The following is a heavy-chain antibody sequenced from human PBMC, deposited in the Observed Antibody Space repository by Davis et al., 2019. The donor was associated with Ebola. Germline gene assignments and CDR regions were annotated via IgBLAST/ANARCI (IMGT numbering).Heavy chain of an antibody. D-gene: IGHD3-16*01. J-gene: IGHJ5*02. CDR3: ARAIGGRGGWFDP. Sequence: SDILSPTCHVLSASLSGYSWSPIPHPLGKGLEWILEINQNGSPNYNPSLKCLVTISVATSKNQFSLKLSFVTAADTAVYYCARAIGGRGGWFDPWGQGTLVTVSA. V-gene: IGHV4-34*01. CDR2: INQNGSP. CDR1: SASLSGYS.